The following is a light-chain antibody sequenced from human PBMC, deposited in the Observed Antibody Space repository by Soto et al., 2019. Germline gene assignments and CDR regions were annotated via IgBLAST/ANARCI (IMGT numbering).Light chain of an antibody. Sequence: QSVLTQPASVSESPGQSITISCTGTSSVVGSYNLVSWYQQHPGKAPKLMIYEGSKRPSGVSNRFSGSKSGNTASLTISGLQAEDEADYYCCSYAGTSAYVFGTGTKVTVL. J-gene: IGLJ1*01. V-gene: IGLV2-23*01. CDR2: EGS. CDR1: SSVVGSYNL. CDR3: CSYAGTSAYV.